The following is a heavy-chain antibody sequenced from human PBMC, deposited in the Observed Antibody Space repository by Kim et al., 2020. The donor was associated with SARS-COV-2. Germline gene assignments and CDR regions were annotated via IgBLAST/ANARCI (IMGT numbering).Heavy chain of an antibody. Sequence: SVKGRFTNSRDNSKNTLYLQMNSLRAEDTAVYYCARDHALTGYYTGCPDYWGQGTLVTVSS. CDR3: ARDHALTGYYTGCPDY. J-gene: IGHJ4*02. D-gene: IGHD3-9*01. V-gene: IGHV3-30*01.